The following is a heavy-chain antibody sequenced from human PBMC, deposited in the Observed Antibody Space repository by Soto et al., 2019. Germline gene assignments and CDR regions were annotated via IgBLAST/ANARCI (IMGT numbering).Heavy chain of an antibody. CDR3: AKWSGFGDA. D-gene: IGHD3-10*01. CDR1: GFSLGSNS. J-gene: IGHJ5*02. V-gene: IGHV3-23*01. Sequence: GGSLRLSCAASGFSLGSNSMAWVRQAPGERLQWIPGISNDGSITFYVDSVRGRFTISRDTSRNTLYLQMDSLRVEDTALYFCAKWSGFGDAWGQGTLVTVSS. CDR2: ISNDGSIT.